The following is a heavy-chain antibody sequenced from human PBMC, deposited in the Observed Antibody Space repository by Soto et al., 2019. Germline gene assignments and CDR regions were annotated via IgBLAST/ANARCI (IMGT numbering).Heavy chain of an antibody. D-gene: IGHD6-19*01. CDR2: IYYSGST. V-gene: IGHV4-59*01. CDR3: ARDHKQWLAKPYKYHYGMEV. CDR1: VGSISSYY. Sequence: SETLSLTCTFSVGSISSYYWSCIRHPPGKGLEWIGYIYYSGSTNYNPSLKSRVTISVDTSKNQFSLKLSSVTAADTAVYYCARDHKQWLAKPYKYHYGMEVWGQGTTVTVSS. J-gene: IGHJ6*01.